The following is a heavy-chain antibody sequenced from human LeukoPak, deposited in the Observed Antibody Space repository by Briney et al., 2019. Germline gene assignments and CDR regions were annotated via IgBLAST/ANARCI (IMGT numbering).Heavy chain of an antibody. V-gene: IGHV4-4*07. CDR1: GGSISNYY. Sequence: SETLSLTCTVSGGSISNYYWSWIRQPAGKGLEWIGLIYISGSTNYNPSLKSRVTMSVDTSKSQFSLKLSSVTAADTAFYYCARGRTPFDYWGQGTLVTVSS. CDR2: IYISGST. D-gene: IGHD1-1*01. CDR3: ARGRTPFDY. J-gene: IGHJ4*02.